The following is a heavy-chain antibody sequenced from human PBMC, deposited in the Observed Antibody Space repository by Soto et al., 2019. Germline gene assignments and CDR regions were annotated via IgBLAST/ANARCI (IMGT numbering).Heavy chain of an antibody. CDR1: GGTFSSYA. CDR2: IIPTFGTA. D-gene: IGHD6-19*01. Sequence: SVKVSCKASGGTFSSYAISWVRQAPGQGLEWMGGIIPTFGTANYAQKFQGRVTITADESTSTAYMELSSLRSEDTAVYYCARPKGWRTYYFDYWGQGTLVTVSS. CDR3: ARPKGWRTYYFDY. V-gene: IGHV1-69*13. J-gene: IGHJ4*02.